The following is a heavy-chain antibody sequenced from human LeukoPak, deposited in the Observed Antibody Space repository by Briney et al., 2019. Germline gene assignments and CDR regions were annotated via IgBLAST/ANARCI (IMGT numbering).Heavy chain of an antibody. CDR2: ISSTGNSI. Sequence: GGSLRLSCAATGFRFSDYYMSWIRQAPGKGLEWVAYISSTGNSIFYADSVKGRFTISRDHAKNSLSLQLNSLRAEDPAVSYCAKGGIRYGYWFDHWGQGTLVTVSS. J-gene: IGHJ5*02. CDR1: GFRFSDYY. CDR3: AKGGIRYGYWFDH. D-gene: IGHD3-10*01. V-gene: IGHV3-11*01.